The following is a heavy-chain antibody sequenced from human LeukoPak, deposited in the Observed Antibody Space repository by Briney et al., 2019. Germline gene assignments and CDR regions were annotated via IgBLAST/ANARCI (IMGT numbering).Heavy chain of an antibody. CDR2: ISSSSSYI. Sequence: KTGGSLRLSCAASGFTFSRHSINWVRQAPGKGLEWVSSISSSSSYIYYADSVKGRFTISRDNAKKTLYLQMNTLRAEDTAMYYCARAIAEAGTDSWGQGTLVTVSS. CDR3: ARAIAEAGTDS. J-gene: IGHJ4*02. CDR1: GFTFSRHS. D-gene: IGHD6-19*01. V-gene: IGHV3-21*04.